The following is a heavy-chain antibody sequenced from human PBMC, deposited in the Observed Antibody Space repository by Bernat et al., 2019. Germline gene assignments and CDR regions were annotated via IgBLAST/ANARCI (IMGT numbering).Heavy chain of an antibody. D-gene: IGHD1-26*01. Sequence: QVQLVQSGAEVKKPGASVKVSCKASGYTFTGYYMHWMRQAPGQGLEWMGWINPNGGGTNYAQNFQDWVTMTRDTSISTVYMELRSLRSDDTAVYYCAREKGEDGYNWFDPWGQGTLVTVSS. J-gene: IGHJ5*02. CDR1: GYTFTGYY. CDR2: INPNGGGT. V-gene: IGHV1-2*04. CDR3: AREKGEDGYNWFDP.